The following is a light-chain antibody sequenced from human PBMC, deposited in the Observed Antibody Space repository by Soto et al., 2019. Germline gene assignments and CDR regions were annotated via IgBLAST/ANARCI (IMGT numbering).Light chain of an antibody. Sequence: QPVLTQPPSVSGAPGQRVTISCTGSSSNIGANYDVHWYQQLPGTAPKLLIYADSNRPSGVPDRFSGSKSGTSASLAITGLQAEDEADYYCQSYDRSLSGSVFGGGTKVTVL. CDR1: SSNIGANYD. V-gene: IGLV1-40*01. J-gene: IGLJ2*01. CDR2: ADS. CDR3: QSYDRSLSGSV.